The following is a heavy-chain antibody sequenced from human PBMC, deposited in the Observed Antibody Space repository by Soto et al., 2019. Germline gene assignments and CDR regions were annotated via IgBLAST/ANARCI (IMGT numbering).Heavy chain of an antibody. CDR1: GYTFTSYA. V-gene: IGHV1-3*01. CDR3: PRGLGGPMSDSDY. J-gene: IGHJ4*02. CDR2: INAGNGNT. Sequence: QVQLVQSGAEVKKPGASVKVSCKASGYTFTSYAIHWVRQAPGQRLEWMGGINAGNGNTKYSPKFQGRVTITRDTSASTAYMELSRLTFEAMTVYYCPRGLGGPMSDSDYWAQGTLVTVSS. D-gene: IGHD3-16*01.